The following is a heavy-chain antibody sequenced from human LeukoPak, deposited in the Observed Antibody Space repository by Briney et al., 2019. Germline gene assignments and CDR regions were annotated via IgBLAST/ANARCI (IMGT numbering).Heavy chain of an antibody. Sequence: GGSLGLSCAASGFTFSSYAMSWVRQAPGKGLEWVSAISGSGGSAFYADSVKGRFTISRDNSKNTLYLQMNSLRAEDTAVYYCAKTTDCSGSSCYAAGGYWGQGTLVSVSS. CDR2: ISGSGGSA. J-gene: IGHJ4*02. D-gene: IGHD2-2*01. V-gene: IGHV3-23*01. CDR1: GFTFSSYA. CDR3: AKTTDCSGSSCYAAGGY.